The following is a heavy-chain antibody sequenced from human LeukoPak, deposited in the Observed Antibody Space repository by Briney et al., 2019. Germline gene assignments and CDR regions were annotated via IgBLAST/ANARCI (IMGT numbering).Heavy chain of an antibody. V-gene: IGHV4-34*01. Sequence: SETLSLTCAVYGGSFSGYYWSWIRQPPGKGLEWIGEINHSGSTNHNPSLKSRVTISVDTSKNQFSLKLSSVTAAGTAVYYCARDTGSGCDYWGQGTLVTVSS. J-gene: IGHJ4*02. CDR2: INHSGST. D-gene: IGHD6-19*01. CDR1: GGSFSGYY. CDR3: ARDTGSGCDY.